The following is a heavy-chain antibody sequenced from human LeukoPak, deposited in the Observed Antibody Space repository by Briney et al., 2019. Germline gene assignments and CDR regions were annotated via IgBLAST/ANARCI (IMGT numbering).Heavy chain of an antibody. Sequence: KPSETLSLTCTVSGVTISSYYWSWIRQPAGQGLEWMGRIYSSGSTNYNPSIKSRVTMSVDTSKNQFSLRMCTVTAADPAIYYCASVCRGYYIDSWGQGTLGTVSS. J-gene: IGHJ4*02. D-gene: IGHD6-13*01. CDR1: GVTISSYY. CDR3: ASVCRGYYIDS. CDR2: IYSSGST. V-gene: IGHV4-4*07.